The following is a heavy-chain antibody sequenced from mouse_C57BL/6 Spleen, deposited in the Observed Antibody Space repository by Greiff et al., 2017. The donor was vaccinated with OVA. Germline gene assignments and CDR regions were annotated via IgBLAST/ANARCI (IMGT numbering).Heavy chain of an antibody. J-gene: IGHJ2*01. CDR2: IYPSDSET. CDR1: GYTFTSYW. CDR3: ARGLLGCFDY. D-gene: IGHD1-1*02. V-gene: IGHV1-61*01. Sequence: QVQLQQPGAELVRPGSSVKLSCKASGYTFTSYWMDWVKQRPGQGLEWIGNIYPSDSETHYNQKFKDKATLTVDKSSSTAYMQLSSLTSEDSAVYYCARGLLGCFDYWGQGTTLTVSS.